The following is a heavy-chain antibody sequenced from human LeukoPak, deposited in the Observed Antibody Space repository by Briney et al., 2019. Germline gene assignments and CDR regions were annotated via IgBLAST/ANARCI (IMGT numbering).Heavy chain of an antibody. CDR3: ARGALGYCSGGSCYSGVNWFDP. CDR2: INHSRST. D-gene: IGHD2-15*01. J-gene: IGHJ5*02. Sequence: PSETLSLTCAVYGGSFSGYYWSWIRQPPGKGLEWIGEINHSRSTNYNPSLKSRVTISVDTSKNQFSLKLSSVTAADTAVYYCARGALGYCSGGSCYSGVNWFDPWGQGTLVTVSS. CDR1: GGSFSGYY. V-gene: IGHV4-34*01.